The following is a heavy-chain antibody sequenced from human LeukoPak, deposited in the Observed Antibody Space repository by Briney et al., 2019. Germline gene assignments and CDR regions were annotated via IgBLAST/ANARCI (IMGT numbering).Heavy chain of an antibody. CDR2: INPNSGGT. CDR3: ARDGSGVMGATHDVDY. CDR1: GYTFTGYY. Sequence: GASVKVSCKASGYTFTGYYMHWVRQAPGQGLEWMGWINPNSGGTNYAQKFQGRVTMTRDTSISTAYMELSGLRSDDTAVYYCARDGSGVMGATHDVDYWGQGTLVTVSS. V-gene: IGHV1-2*02. D-gene: IGHD1-26*01. J-gene: IGHJ4*02.